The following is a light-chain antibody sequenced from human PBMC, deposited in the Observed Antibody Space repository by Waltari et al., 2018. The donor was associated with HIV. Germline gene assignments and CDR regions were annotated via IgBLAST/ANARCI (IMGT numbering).Light chain of an antibody. J-gene: IGKJ1*01. CDR1: QSVSSN. CDR2: GAS. V-gene: IGKV3-15*01. Sequence: ERVMTQSPATLSVSPGERATLSCRASQSVSSNLAWYQQGPGQAPRLLIYGASTRATGIPARFSGSGSGTEFTLTISSLQSEDLAVYYCQQYNNSPGTFGQGTKVEIK. CDR3: QQYNNSPGT.